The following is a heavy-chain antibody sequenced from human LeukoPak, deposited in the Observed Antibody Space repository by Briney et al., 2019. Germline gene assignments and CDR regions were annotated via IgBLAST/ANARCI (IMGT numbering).Heavy chain of an antibody. V-gene: IGHV3-30*04. J-gene: IGHJ6*03. CDR2: ISYDGSNK. CDR1: GFTFSSYA. Sequence: QSGRSLRLSCAASGFTFSSYAMHWVRQAPGKGLEWVAVISYDGSNKYYADSVKGRFTISRDNSKNTLYLQMNSLRAEDTAVYYCAKGGGYEAQYYYYYLDVWGKGTTVTISS. CDR3: AKGGGYEAQYYYYYLDV. D-gene: IGHD5-12*01.